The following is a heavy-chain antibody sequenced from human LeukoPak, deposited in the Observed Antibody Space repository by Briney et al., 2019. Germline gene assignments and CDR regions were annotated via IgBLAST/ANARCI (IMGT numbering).Heavy chain of an antibody. CDR1: GGSISSYY. Sequence: SETLSLTCTVSGGSISSYYWSWIRQPAGKGLEWIGRIYTSGSTNYNPSLKSRVTISVDTSKNQFSLKLSSVTAADTAVYYCARRLGWYYYGSGSYFFFDIWGQGTMVTVSS. CDR3: ARRLGWYYYGSGSYFFFDI. D-gene: IGHD3-10*01. CDR2: IYTSGST. J-gene: IGHJ3*02. V-gene: IGHV4-4*07.